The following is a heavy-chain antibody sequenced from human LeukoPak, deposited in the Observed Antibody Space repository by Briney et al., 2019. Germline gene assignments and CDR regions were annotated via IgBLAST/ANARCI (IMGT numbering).Heavy chain of an antibody. CDR3: ARAARAVALDY. V-gene: IGHV3-21*01. Sequence: GGSLRLSCAASGFTFNSYMNWFRQAPGKGLEWVSSISSSSRFIYYADSVKGRFTISRDNAKNSLYLQMTSLRAADTAVYYCARAARAVALDYWGQGTLVTVSS. CDR1: GFTFNSY. CDR2: ISSSSRFI. D-gene: IGHD6-19*01. J-gene: IGHJ4*02.